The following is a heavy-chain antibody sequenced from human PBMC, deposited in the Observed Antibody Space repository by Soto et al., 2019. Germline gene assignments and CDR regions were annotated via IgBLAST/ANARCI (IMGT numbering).Heavy chain of an antibody. CDR3: XXXLYCGGGCYSHFDY. CDR2: IIPVFGTT. D-gene: IGHD2-21*02. V-gene: IGHV1-69*01. CDR1: GGTFSNYP. Sequence: VQLVQSGAEVKKPGSSVKVSCKASGGTFSNYPXIWVRXXPGQGLDWMGGIIPVFGTTDYGQRFQGRVTITADESTNTAYMELSSLRSDDTAVYXXXXXLYCGGGCYSHFDYWGQGTLVTVSS. J-gene: IGHJ4*02.